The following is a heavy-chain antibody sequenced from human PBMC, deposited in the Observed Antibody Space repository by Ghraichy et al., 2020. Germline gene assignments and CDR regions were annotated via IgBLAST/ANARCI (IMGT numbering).Heavy chain of an antibody. CDR3: ATSPLPGTGWFDP. V-gene: IGHV1-24*01. J-gene: IGHJ5*02. D-gene: IGHD2-8*02. CDR2: FDPEHGKT. Sequence: ASVKVSCKVSGYTLTELSIHWVRQAPGKGLEWMGGFDPEHGKTIYAQKFQGRVTMTEDTSTDTAYMDLSSLRSEDTAVYYCATSPLPGTGWFDPWGQGTLVTVSS. CDR1: GYTLTELS.